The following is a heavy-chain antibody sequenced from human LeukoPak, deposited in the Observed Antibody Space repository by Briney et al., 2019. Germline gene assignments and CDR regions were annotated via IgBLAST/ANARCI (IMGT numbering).Heavy chain of an antibody. CDR2: INPNSGGT. CDR1: GHTFTGYY. Sequence: ASVKVSCKASGHTFTGYYMHWVRQAPGQGLEWMGWINPNSGGTNYAQKFQGRVTMTRDTSISTAYMELSRLRSDDTAVYYCARDSSWVNQLLWFGTGWGNWFDPWGQGTLVTVSS. J-gene: IGHJ5*02. V-gene: IGHV1-2*02. D-gene: IGHD3-10*01. CDR3: ARDSSWVNQLLWFGTGWGNWFDP.